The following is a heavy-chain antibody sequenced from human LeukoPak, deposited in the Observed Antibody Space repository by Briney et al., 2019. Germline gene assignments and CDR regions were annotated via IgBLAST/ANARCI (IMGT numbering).Heavy chain of an antibody. CDR3: AKVRIAVAGTAFDFDY. CDR1: RGTFNNYA. D-gene: IGHD6-19*01. V-gene: IGHV1-69*13. J-gene: IGHJ4*02. Sequence: SVKVSCAASRGTFNNYAITWVRQVPGQGLEWMGGIIPLLHTADYAQKFRGRVTITADDSTSTAYMELSSLRPEDTAVYYCAKVRIAVAGTAFDFDYWGQGTLVTVSS. CDR2: IIPLLHTA.